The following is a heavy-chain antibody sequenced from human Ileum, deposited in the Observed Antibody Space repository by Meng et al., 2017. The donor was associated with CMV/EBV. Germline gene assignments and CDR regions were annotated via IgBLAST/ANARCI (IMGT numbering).Heavy chain of an antibody. V-gene: IGHV7-4-1*02. CDR1: GYTFTKYG. Sequence: KASGYTFTKYGIHWVRQAPGQGLEWMGWINTNSRNPTYAQGFTGRFVFSLDTSVNTAFLQISSLKAEDTAVYYCARDAVVTSIKLDSWGQGTLVTVSS. CDR2: INTNSRNP. CDR3: ARDAVVTSIKLDS. J-gene: IGHJ4*02. D-gene: IGHD2-21*02.